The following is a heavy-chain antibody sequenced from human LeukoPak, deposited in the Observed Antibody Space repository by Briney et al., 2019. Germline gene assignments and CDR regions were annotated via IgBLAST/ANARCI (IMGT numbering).Heavy chain of an antibody. CDR3: ARGRYYGSGKDYFDY. D-gene: IGHD3-10*01. V-gene: IGHV3-23*01. CDR1: GFPFSSYA. J-gene: IGHJ4*02. CDR2: ISGSGGST. Sequence: GGSLRLSCAASGFPFSSYAMSWVRQAPGKGLEWVSAISGSGGSTYYADSVKGRFTISRDNSKNTLYLQMNSLRAEDTAVYYCARGRYYGSGKDYFDYWGQGTLVTVSS.